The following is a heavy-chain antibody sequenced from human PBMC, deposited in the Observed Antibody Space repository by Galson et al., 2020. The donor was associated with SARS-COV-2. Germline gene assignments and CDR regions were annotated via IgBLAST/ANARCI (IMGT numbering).Heavy chain of an antibody. J-gene: IGHJ2*01. CDR3: LRGSIMTTSWYFDL. Sequence: SETLSLTCAVFGGSFSGYYWTWIRQPPGKGLEWIGAINHSGNTNYNPSLKSRVTISVDTSKNQFSLRLTSVTAADTAVYHCLRGSIMTTSWYFDLWGRGTLVTVSS. D-gene: IGHD4-17*01. CDR2: INHSGNT. V-gene: IGHV4-34*01. CDR1: GGSFSGYY.